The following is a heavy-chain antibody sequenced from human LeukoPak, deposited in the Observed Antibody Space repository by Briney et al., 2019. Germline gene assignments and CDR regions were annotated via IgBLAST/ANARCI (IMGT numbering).Heavy chain of an antibody. CDR3: ARISATVVTPFHY. D-gene: IGHD4-23*01. Sequence: GGSLKISCEGSPYSFTSYWIGWVRLMPGKGLEWMGIIYPGDSDTRYSPSFQGQVTISADKPTSTAYLQWSSLKATDTAMYYCARISATVVTPFHYWGQGTLVTVSS. J-gene: IGHJ4*02. V-gene: IGHV5-51*04. CDR2: IYPGDSDT. CDR1: PYSFTSYW.